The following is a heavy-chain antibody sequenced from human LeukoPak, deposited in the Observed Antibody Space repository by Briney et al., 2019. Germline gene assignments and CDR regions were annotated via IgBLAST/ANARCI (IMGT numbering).Heavy chain of an antibody. V-gene: IGHV4-30-4*07. D-gene: IGHD3-10*01. CDR2: ICYSGST. CDR3: ARTRYYYNSRSYGAPYYFDY. CDR1: GGSISSGGYS. J-gene: IGHJ4*02. Sequence: SETLSLTCAVSGGSISSGGYSWSWIRQPPGKGLEWIGYICYSGSTYYNPSLKSRVTIPVDTSKNQFSLKLSSVTAADTAVYYCARTRYYYNSRSYGAPYYFDYWGQGTLVTVSS.